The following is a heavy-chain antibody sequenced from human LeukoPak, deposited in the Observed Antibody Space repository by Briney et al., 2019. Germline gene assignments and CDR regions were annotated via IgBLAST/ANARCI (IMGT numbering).Heavy chain of an antibody. J-gene: IGHJ3*02. Sequence: ASVKVSCKASGGTFSSYAISWVRQAPGQGLEWMGRIIPILGIANYAQKFQGRVTITADKSTSTAYMELSSLRSEDTAVYYCARDLPRHYDSSGLNAFDIWGQGTMVTVSS. D-gene: IGHD3-22*01. V-gene: IGHV1-69*04. CDR1: GGTFSSYA. CDR3: ARDLPRHYDSSGLNAFDI. CDR2: IIPILGIA.